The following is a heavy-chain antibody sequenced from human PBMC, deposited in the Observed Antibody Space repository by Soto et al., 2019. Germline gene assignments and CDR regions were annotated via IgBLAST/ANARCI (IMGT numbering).Heavy chain of an antibody. CDR3: ASGRAARFFDY. V-gene: IGHV3-33*01. CDR1: GFTFSSYG. Sequence: PWGSLRLSCAASGFTFSSYGMHWVRQAPGKGLEWVAVIWYDGSNKYYADSVKGRFTISRDNSKNTLYLQMNSLRAEDTAVYYCASGRAARFFDYWGQGTLVTVSS. CDR2: IWYDGSNK. D-gene: IGHD6-6*01. J-gene: IGHJ4*02.